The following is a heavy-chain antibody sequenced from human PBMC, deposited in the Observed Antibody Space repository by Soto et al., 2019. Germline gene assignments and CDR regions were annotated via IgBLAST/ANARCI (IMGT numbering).Heavy chain of an antibody. J-gene: IGHJ5*02. CDR2: INHRGST. V-gene: IGHV4-34*01. CDR3: AVGAAAHWVDP. D-gene: IGHD6-13*01. CDR1: GGSFSGYY. Sequence: QVQLQQWGAGLLKPSETLSLTCAVYGGSFSGYYWSWIRQPPGKGLEWNGEINHRGSTNYNPSLKSRVTRSVDTSNHQFSLKLSSVTASDTAVYYCAVGAAAHWVDPWGQGTLVTVSS.